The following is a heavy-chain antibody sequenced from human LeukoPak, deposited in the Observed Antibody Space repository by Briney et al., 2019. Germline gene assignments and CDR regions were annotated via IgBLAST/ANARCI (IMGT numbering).Heavy chain of an antibody. Sequence: GGSLRLSCAASGFTFSSYDMHWVRQAPGKGLEWVAFIRYDGSNKYYADSVKGRFTISRDYSKNTLYLQMNGLRAEDTAVYYCARKTDTSGSGDYWGQGTLVTVSS. V-gene: IGHV3-30*02. CDR3: ARKTDTSGSGDY. J-gene: IGHJ4*02. D-gene: IGHD3-22*01. CDR2: IRYDGSNK. CDR1: GFTFSSYD.